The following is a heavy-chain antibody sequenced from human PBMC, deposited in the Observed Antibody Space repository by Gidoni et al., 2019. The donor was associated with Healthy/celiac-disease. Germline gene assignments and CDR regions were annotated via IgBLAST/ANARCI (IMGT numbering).Heavy chain of an antibody. CDR1: GGSISSGSYY. Sequence: QVQLQESGPGLVKPSQTLSLTCTVSGGSISSGSYYWSWIRQPAGKGLEWIGRIYTSGSTNYNPSLKSRVTISVDTSKNQFSLKLSSVTAADTAVYYCARASDYYGSGSYVGWFDPWGQGTLVTVSS. CDR3: ARASDYYGSGSYVGWFDP. V-gene: IGHV4-61*02. CDR2: IYTSGST. J-gene: IGHJ5*02. D-gene: IGHD3-10*01.